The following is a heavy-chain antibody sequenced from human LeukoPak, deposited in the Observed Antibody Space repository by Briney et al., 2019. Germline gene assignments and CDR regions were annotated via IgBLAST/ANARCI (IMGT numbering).Heavy chain of an antibody. CDR3: AREVRYSSSWWSVMDV. V-gene: IGHV4-30-2*01. Sequence: PSETLSLTCTVSGGSISSGGYYWSWIRQPPGKGLEWIGYIYHSGSTYYNPSLKSRVTISVDRSKNQFSLKLSSVTAADTAVYYCAREVRYSSSWWSVMDVWGKGTTVTVSS. CDR2: IYHSGST. J-gene: IGHJ6*04. D-gene: IGHD6-13*01. CDR1: GGSISSGGYY.